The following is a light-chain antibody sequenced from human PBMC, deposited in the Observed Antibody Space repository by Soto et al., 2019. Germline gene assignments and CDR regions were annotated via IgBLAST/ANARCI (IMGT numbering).Light chain of an antibody. CDR3: KTWGTGIQV. J-gene: IGLJ1*01. CDR1: SGHSSYA. Sequence: QPVLTQSPSASASLGASVKLTCTLSSGHSSYAIAWHQQQPEKGPRYLMKLNSDGSHSKGDGIPDRFSGSSSGAERYLTISRLQSEDEADYYCKTWGTGIQVFGTGTKLTVL. V-gene: IGLV4-69*01. CDR2: LNSDGSH.